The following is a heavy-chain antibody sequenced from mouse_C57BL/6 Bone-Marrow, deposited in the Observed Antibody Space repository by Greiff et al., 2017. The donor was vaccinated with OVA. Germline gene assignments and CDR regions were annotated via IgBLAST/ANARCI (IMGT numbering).Heavy chain of an antibody. CDR3: ARKPHYYAMDY. J-gene: IGHJ4*01. Sequence: QVQLQQPGAELVMPGASVKLSCKASGYTFTSYWMHWVKQRPGQGLEWIGEIDPSDSYTNYNQKFKGKSTLTVDKSSSTAYMQLSSLTSEDSAVYYCARKPHYYAMDYWGQGTSVTVSS. CDR1: GYTFTSYW. V-gene: IGHV1-69*01. CDR2: IDPSDSYT.